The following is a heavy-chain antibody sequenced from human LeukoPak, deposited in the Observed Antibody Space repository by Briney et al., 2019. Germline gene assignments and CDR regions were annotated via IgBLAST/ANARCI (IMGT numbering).Heavy chain of an antibody. CDR1: GFTFNNYA. D-gene: IGHD2-15*01. Sequence: GGSLRLSCAASGFTFNNYAMNWVRQAPGKGLEWVANIKQDGSEMYYVDSVKGRFTISRDNAKNSLYLQMNSLRAEDTAVYYCARVLSVVVVAAEFDPWGQGTLVTVSS. CDR3: ARVLSVVVVAAEFDP. CDR2: IKQDGSEM. V-gene: IGHV3-7*03. J-gene: IGHJ5*02.